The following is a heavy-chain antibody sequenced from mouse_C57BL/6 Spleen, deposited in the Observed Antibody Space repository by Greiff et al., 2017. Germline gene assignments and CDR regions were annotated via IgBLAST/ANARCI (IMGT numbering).Heavy chain of an antibody. CDR3: ARITTVPYYFDY. J-gene: IGHJ2*01. CDR1: GYTFTSYW. V-gene: IGHV1-55*01. Sequence: QVQLQQPGAELVKPGASVKMSCKASGYTFTSYWITWVKQRPGQGLEWIGDIYPGSGSTNYNEKFKRKATLTVDTSSSTAYMQLSSLTSEDSAVYYCARITTVPYYFDYWGQGTTLTVSS. D-gene: IGHD1-1*01. CDR2: IYPGSGST.